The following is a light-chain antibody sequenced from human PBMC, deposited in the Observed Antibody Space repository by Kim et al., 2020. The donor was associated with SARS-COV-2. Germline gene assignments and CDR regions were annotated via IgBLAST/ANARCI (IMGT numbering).Light chain of an antibody. CDR1: QSIGNN. CDR3: HQSSSLPT. J-gene: IGKJ1*01. Sequence: DIVLTQSPDFQSVTPNETVTITCRASQSIGNNLHWYQQTPGQSPKLLIKYASQSFSGVPSRFSGSGSGTDFTLTINRLEAEDAATYFCHQSSSLPTFRQGTKVDIK. CDR2: YAS. V-gene: IGKV6-21*01.